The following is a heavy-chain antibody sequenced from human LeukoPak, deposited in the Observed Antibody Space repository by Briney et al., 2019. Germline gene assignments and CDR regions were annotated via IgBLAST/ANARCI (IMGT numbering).Heavy chain of an antibody. CDR2: IYPDDSDT. J-gene: IGHJ5*02. CDR1: GYSFTSYW. V-gene: IGHV5-51*01. CDR3: ARHGSIGARQNWFDP. D-gene: IGHD6-6*01. Sequence: GESLKISCKGSGYSFTSYWIGWMRQMPGKGLEWMGIIYPDDSDTRYNPSFQGQVTISADKSISTAYLQWSSLKASDTATYYCARHGSIGARQNWFDPWGQGTLVTVSS.